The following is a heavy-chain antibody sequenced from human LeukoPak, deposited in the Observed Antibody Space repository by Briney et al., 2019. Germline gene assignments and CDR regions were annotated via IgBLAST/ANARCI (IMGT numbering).Heavy chain of an antibody. J-gene: IGHJ4*02. CDR3: ARGPDWRSMLSYYFDY. V-gene: IGHV1-8*01. Sequence: GASVKVSCKASGYTFTSYDIIWVRQGSGQGLEWMGWMNPRSLNTGYAQEFQGRVTMTRNTSISTAYMELSSLRSEDTAIYYCARGPDWRSMLSYYFDYWGQGTLVTVSS. CDR2: MNPRSLNT. CDR1: GYTFTSYD. D-gene: IGHD2-21*01.